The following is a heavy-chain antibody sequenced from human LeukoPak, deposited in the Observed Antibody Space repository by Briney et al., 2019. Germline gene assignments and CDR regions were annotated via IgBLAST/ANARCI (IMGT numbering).Heavy chain of an antibody. CDR3: AKSYYYGSGRYYLSVFDI. CDR1: GFTFSTYV. CDR2: ISDSGGST. V-gene: IGHV3-23*01. J-gene: IGHJ3*02. D-gene: IGHD3-10*01. Sequence: PGGSLRLSCAASGFTFSTYVMNWVRQAPGKGLEWVSTISDSGGSTYYADSVKGRFTISRDNSKSTLYLQMNSLRAEDTAVYYCAKSYYYGSGRYYLSVFDIWGQGTMVIVSS.